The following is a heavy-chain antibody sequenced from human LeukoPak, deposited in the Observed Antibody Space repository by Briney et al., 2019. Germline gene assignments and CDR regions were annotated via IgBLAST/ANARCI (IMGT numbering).Heavy chain of an antibody. CDR3: ARGLVGATGAYYFDY. D-gene: IGHD1-26*01. V-gene: IGHV3-21*01. CDR1: GFTFSSYS. Sequence: GGSLRLSCAASGFTFSSYSRNWVRQAPGKGLEWVSSISSSSSYIYYADSVKGRFTISRDNAKNSLYPQMNSLRAEDTAVYYCARGLVGATGAYYFDYWGQGTLVTVSS. J-gene: IGHJ4*02. CDR2: ISSSSSYI.